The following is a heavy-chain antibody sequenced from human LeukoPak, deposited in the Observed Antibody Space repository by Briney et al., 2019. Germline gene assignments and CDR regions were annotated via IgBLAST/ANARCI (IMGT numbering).Heavy chain of an antibody. V-gene: IGHV4-59*01. D-gene: IGHD6-25*01. Sequence: PSETLSLTCSVSGGSISPYYWSWFRQPPGKGLEWIGYIFHSGITTYNPSLKSRVTISLDSSKNQFFLRLTSVTAADTAMYYCARAETLAAIYFDFWGKGSLVTVSS. CDR1: GGSISPYY. J-gene: IGHJ4*02. CDR2: IFHSGIT. CDR3: ARAETLAAIYFDF.